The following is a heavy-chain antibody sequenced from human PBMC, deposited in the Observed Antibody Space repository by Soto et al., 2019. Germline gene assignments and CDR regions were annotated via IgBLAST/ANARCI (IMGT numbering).Heavy chain of an antibody. CDR2: IIPIFGTA. J-gene: IGHJ6*02. CDR1: GGTFSSYA. V-gene: IGHV1-69*13. CDR3: AREGERGYSYGAYYYGMDV. Sequence: ASVKVSCKASGGTFSSYAISWVRQAPGQGLEWMGGIIPIFGTANYAQKFQGRVTITADESTSTAYMELSSPRSEDTAVYYCAREGERGYSYGAYYYGMDVWGQGTTVTVSS. D-gene: IGHD5-18*01.